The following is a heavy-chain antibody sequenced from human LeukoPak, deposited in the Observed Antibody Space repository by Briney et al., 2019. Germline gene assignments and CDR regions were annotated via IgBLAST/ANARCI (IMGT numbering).Heavy chain of an antibody. J-gene: IGHJ3*02. CDR3: ARVPYYDNVLGDAFDI. CDR1: GYTFTSYY. Sequence: GASVKVSCKASGYTFTSYYMHWVRQAPGQGLEWMGVINPSGGSTTYAQIFQGRVTMTRDTSTGTVYMELSSLRSEDTAVYYCARVPYYDNVLGDAFDIWGQGTMVTVSS. V-gene: IGHV1-46*01. D-gene: IGHD3-22*01. CDR2: INPSGGST.